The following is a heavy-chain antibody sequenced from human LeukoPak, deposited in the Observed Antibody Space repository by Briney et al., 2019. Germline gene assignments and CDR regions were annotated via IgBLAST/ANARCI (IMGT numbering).Heavy chain of an antibody. CDR2: IIPILGIA. J-gene: IGHJ6*02. CDR1: GGTFSSYA. Sequence: ASVKVSCKASGGTFSSYAISRVRQAPGQGLEWMGRIIPILGIANYAQKFQGRVTITADKSTSTAYMELSSLRSEDTAVYYCARAFVVVPAAIEYYGMDVWGQGTTVTVSS. D-gene: IGHD2-2*02. CDR3: ARAFVVVPAAIEYYGMDV. V-gene: IGHV1-69*04.